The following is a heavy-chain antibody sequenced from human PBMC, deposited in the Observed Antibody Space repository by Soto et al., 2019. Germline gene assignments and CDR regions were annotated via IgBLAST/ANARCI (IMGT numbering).Heavy chain of an antibody. D-gene: IGHD2-2*01. J-gene: IGHJ4*02. V-gene: IGHV4-4*02. CDR3: ARRARLLGYCSSTSCYYFDY. CDR2: IYHSGST. CDR1: GGSISSSNW. Sequence: SETLSLTCAVSGGSISSSNWWSWVRQPPGKGLEWIGEIYHSGSTNYNPSLKSRVTISVDKSKNQFSLKLSSVTAADTAVYYCARRARLLGYCSSTSCYYFDYWGQGTLVTVSS.